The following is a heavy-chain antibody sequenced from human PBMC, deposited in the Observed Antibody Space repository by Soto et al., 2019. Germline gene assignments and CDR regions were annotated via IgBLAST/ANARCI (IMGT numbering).Heavy chain of an antibody. V-gene: IGHV4-34*01. Sequence: SETLSLTCAVFGGSFSGYYWSWIRQPPGKGLEWIGESNHSGSTNYNPSLKSRVTISIDTSKNQFSLKLKSVTAADTAMYYCARADGHIAARPLDYWGQGTLVTVSS. CDR1: GGSFSGYY. CDR2: SNHSGST. D-gene: IGHD6-6*01. CDR3: ARADGHIAARPLDY. J-gene: IGHJ4*02.